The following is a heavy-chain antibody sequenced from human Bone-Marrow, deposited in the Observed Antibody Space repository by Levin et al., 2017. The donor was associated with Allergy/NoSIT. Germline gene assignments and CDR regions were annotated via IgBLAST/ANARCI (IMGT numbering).Heavy chain of an antibody. CDR1: GFTFSSYG. V-gene: IGHV3-30*18. CDR2: ISYDGSNK. J-gene: IGHJ6*02. Sequence: SCAASGFTFSSYGMHWVRQAPGKGLEWVAVISYDGSNKYYADSVKGRFTISRDNSKNTLYLQMNSLRAEDTAVYYCAKASMDVWGQGTTVTVSS. CDR3: AKASMDV.